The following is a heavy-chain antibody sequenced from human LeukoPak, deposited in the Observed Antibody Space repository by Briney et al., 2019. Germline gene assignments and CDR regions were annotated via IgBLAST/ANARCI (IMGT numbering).Heavy chain of an antibody. Sequence: KPSETLSLTCTVSGGSINNYYWSWIRQPPGKGLEWIGYIYYSGSTSYNPPLKSRVTISVDTSKNQFSLKLSSVTDADTAVYYCAKHAPGYYDNWGQGTLVTVSS. CDR1: GGSINNYY. V-gene: IGHV4-59*08. CDR2: IYYSGST. J-gene: IGHJ4*02. CDR3: AKHAPGYYDN.